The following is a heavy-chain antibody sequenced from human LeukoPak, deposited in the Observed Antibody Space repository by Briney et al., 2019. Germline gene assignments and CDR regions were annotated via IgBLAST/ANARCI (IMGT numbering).Heavy chain of an antibody. Sequence: PSETLSLTCTVSGGSISSHYWTWIRQPPGKGLEWIGYVSHIGSTNYNPSLKSRVTISVDTSKNQFSLKLSSVTAADTAVYYCASRWYYYGSGSYSKPHMDVWGKGTTVTVSS. J-gene: IGHJ6*03. D-gene: IGHD3-10*01. CDR2: VSHIGST. V-gene: IGHV4-59*11. CDR1: GGSISSHY. CDR3: ASRWYYYGSGSYSKPHMDV.